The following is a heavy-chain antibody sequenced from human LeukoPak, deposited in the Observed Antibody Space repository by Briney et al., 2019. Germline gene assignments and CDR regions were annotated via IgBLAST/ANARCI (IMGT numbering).Heavy chain of an antibody. Sequence: PSETLSLTCTVSGGSISSGDYYWSWIRQPPGKGLEWIGYIYYSGSTYYNPSLKSRVTISVDTSKNQFSLKLSSVTAADTAVYYCARSPSNYVIYYYYMDVWGKGTTVTVSS. CDR2: IYYSGST. J-gene: IGHJ6*03. CDR1: GGSISSGDYY. D-gene: IGHD4-11*01. V-gene: IGHV4-30-4*02. CDR3: ARSPSNYVIYYYYMDV.